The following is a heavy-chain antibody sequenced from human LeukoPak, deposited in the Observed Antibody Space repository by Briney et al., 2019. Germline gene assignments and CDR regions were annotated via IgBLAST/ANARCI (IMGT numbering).Heavy chain of an antibody. Sequence: SETLSLTCAVYGGSFSGYYWSWIRQPPGKGLEWIGEINHSGSTNYNPSLKSRVTISVDMSKNQFSLKLSSVTAADTAVYYCARGLGSSTTLPNDYWGQGTLVTVSS. CDR3: ARGLGSSTTLPNDY. V-gene: IGHV4-34*01. CDR1: GGSFSGYY. J-gene: IGHJ4*02. D-gene: IGHD2-2*01. CDR2: INHSGST.